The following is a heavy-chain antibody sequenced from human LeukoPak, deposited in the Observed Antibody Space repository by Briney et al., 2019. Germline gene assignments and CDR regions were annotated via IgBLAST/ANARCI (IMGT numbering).Heavy chain of an antibody. D-gene: IGHD2-15*01. CDR1: GYSFTAYW. CDR3: ARGGQNYYYYYMDV. J-gene: IGHJ6*03. CDR2: IYPGDSDT. Sequence: GESLKISCTASGYSFTAYWIAWVRQMPWKTPEWMGSIYPGDSDTKYSPSFQGQVTISADNSITTAYLQWNSMKASDTAMYYCARGGQNYYYYYMDVWGKGTTVTVTS. V-gene: IGHV5-51*03.